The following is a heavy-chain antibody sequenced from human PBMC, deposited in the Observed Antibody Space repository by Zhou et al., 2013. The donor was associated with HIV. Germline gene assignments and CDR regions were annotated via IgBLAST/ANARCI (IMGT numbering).Heavy chain of an antibody. CDR3: ARGLRGTPDFYAMGV. V-gene: IGHV1-69*01. CDR2: IIPIFGTA. CDR1: GYTFTNYY. J-gene: IGHJ6*02. D-gene: IGHD3-10*01. Sequence: QVQLVQSGAEVKKPGASVKVSCKASGYTFTNYYIHWVRQAPGQGLEWVGGIIPIFGTANYAQKFQGRVTITADESTSTAYMEVRSLRSDDTAVYYCARGLRGTPDFYAMGVWGQGTTVTVSS.